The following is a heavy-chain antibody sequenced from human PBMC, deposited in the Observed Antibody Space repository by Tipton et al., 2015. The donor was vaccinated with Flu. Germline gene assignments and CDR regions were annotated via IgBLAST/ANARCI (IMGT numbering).Heavy chain of an antibody. CDR1: GGSINRSHYY. J-gene: IGHJ5*02. D-gene: IGHD4-17*01. CDR2: VDYRGST. CDR3: DADGEAFDP. V-gene: IGHV4-39*07. Sequence: TLSLTCTVSGGSINRSHYYWGWIRQSPEKGLEWIGTVDYRGSTYYNPSLKSRVTISIDTSKNQFSLKLTSVTAADTAVYYCDADGEAFDPWGPGTLVTVSS.